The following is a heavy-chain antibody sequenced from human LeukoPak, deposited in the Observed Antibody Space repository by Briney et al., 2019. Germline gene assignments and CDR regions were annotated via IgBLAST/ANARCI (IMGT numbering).Heavy chain of an antibody. V-gene: IGHV3-7*01. J-gene: IGHJ4*02. CDR2: INQDGSEK. CDR1: GFPFSTFW. CDR3: ARDDGSYSRSPGFDY. Sequence: GGSLRLSCAVSGFPFSTFWMSWVRQAPGKGLEWVANINQDGSEKYYVDSVRGRFAISRDNAKNSLYLQMNSLRAEDTAVYYCARDDGSYSRSPGFDYWGQGTLVTVSS. D-gene: IGHD1-26*01.